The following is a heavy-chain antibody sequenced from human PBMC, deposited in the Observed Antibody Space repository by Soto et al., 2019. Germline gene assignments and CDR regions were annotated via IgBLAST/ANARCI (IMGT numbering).Heavy chain of an antibody. J-gene: IGHJ4*02. CDR3: AKEAVASEQVPIPGDS. CDR2: ISGSGSMK. D-gene: IGHD2-15*01. V-gene: IGHV3-23*01. Sequence: EVYLLESGGGLVQPGGSLRLSCTASGLTFRNYAMTWVRQAPGRGLEWVSGISGSGSMKYYADSVKGRFTISRDNSKNMLFLKMDSLRDEDTAMYPCAKEAVASEQVPIPGDSWGQGTLVTVSS. CDR1: GLTFRNYA.